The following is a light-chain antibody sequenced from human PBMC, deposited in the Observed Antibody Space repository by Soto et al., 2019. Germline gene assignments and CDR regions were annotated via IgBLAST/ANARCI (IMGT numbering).Light chain of an antibody. CDR3: QQDNNWPPIT. CDR1: QSVLSSSNNKNY. J-gene: IGKJ5*01. V-gene: IGKV4-1*01. CDR2: WAS. Sequence: EILVSQSPGAMAESLGERATINSKSSQSVLSSSNNKNYLAWYQQKPGQPPKVLIYWASTRESGVPDRFSGSGSGTELTLTICSLQSEDFAVYHCQQDNNWPPITFGQGTRLEI.